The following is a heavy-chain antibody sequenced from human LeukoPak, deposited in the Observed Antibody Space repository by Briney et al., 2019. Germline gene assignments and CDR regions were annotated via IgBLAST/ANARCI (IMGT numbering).Heavy chain of an antibody. Sequence: PSETLSLTCAVYGGSFSGYYWSWIRQPPGKGLEWIGEINHSGSTNYNPSLKSRVTISVDTSKNQFSLKLSSVTAADTAVYYCARGLYSSSAPVDYYYYMDVWGKGTTVTVSS. CDR3: ARGLYSSSAPVDYYYYMDV. CDR1: GGSFSGYY. J-gene: IGHJ6*03. CDR2: INHSGST. D-gene: IGHD6-6*01. V-gene: IGHV4-34*01.